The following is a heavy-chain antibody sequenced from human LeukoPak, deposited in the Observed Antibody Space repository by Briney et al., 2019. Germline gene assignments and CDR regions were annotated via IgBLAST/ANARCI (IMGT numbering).Heavy chain of an antibody. J-gene: IGHJ3*02. CDR1: GGTFSSYA. V-gene: IGHV1-69*05. Sequence: GSSVKVPCKASGGTFSSYAISWVRQAPGQGLEWMGGIIPIFGTANYAQKFQGRVTITTDESTSTAYMELSSLRSEDTAVYYCARLPWSGYYSSDVLDIWGQGTMVTVSS. D-gene: IGHD3-3*01. CDR2: IIPIFGTA. CDR3: ARLPWSGYYSSDVLDI.